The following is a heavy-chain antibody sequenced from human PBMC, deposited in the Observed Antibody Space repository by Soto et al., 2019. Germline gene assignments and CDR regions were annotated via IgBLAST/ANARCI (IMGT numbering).Heavy chain of an antibody. V-gene: IGHV1-69*02. CDR2: IIPILGIA. CDR3: ARTPDGDYLLVGAFDI. CDR1: GGTFSSST. D-gene: IGHD4-17*01. J-gene: IGHJ3*02. Sequence: QVQLVQSGAEVKKPGSSVKVSCKASGGTFSSSTISWVRQAPGQGLEWMGRIIPILGIANDAQNVQGRVTITADKSTSRANIEPSSVSSEDTVVDYCARTPDGDYLLVGAFDIWGEGTMDTVS.